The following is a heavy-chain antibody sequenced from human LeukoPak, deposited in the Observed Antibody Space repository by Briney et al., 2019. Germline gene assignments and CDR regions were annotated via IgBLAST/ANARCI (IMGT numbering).Heavy chain of an antibody. D-gene: IGHD3-16*02. V-gene: IGHV4-39*01. Sequence: PSETLSLTCTVSGGSISSSSYYWGWIRQPPGKGLEWIGSIYYSGSTYYNPSLKSRVTTSVDTSKNQFSLKLSSVTAADTAVYYCASRLSGLRGKRFDYWGQGTLVTVSS. J-gene: IGHJ4*02. CDR1: GGSISSSSYY. CDR3: ASRLSGLRGKRFDY. CDR2: IYYSGST.